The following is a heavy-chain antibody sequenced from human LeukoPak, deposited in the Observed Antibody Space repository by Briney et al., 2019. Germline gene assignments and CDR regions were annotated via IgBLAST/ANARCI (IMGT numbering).Heavy chain of an antibody. CDR1: GYTFTGYY. V-gene: IGHV1-8*02. CDR3: ARGRVRLRGFALGYYYYMDV. Sequence: GASVKVSCKASGYTFTGYYIHWVRQATGQGLEWMGWMNPNSGNTGYAQKFQGRVTMTRNTSISTAYMELSSLRSEDTAVYYCARGRVRLRGFALGYYYYMDVWGKGTTVTISS. D-gene: IGHD3/OR15-3a*01. J-gene: IGHJ6*03. CDR2: MNPNSGNT.